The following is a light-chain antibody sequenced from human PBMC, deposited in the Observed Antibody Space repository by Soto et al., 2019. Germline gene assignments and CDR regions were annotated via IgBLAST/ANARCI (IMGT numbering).Light chain of an antibody. CDR1: QSVSSTY. CDR2: GAS. J-gene: IGKJ1*01. V-gene: IGKV3-20*01. Sequence: EVVLTQSPGTLSLSPGERATLSCRASQSVSSTYLAWYQQRPGQAPRLLIYGASTRATDIPDRISGSGSGTDFTLTVSRLEPEDFAVYYCQHYGSTPWSFGHGTNVEIK. CDR3: QHYGSTPWS.